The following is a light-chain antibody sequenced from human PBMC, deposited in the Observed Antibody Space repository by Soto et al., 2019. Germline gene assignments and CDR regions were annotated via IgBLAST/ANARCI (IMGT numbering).Light chain of an antibody. Sequence: EIVMPQYPDTLSVSLGERATLSCRASQSVATSLVWYQQKPGQAPRILIYLAATRATGIPATFSGGGCGREFSLTIISLQPEDVAAYYCQQYDSWHPRTFGGGTKVDIK. V-gene: IGKV3-15*01. CDR2: LAA. CDR3: QQYDSWHPRT. CDR1: QSVATS. J-gene: IGKJ4*02.